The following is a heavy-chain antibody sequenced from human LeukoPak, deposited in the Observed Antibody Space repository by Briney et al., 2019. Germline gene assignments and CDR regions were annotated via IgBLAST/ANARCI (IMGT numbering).Heavy chain of an antibody. CDR3: AKHYDTHAFDI. CDR2: ISYDGSNK. D-gene: IGHD3-22*01. CDR1: GFXFSSYG. V-gene: IGHV3-30*18. Sequence: GRSLRLSCGASGFXFSSYGMHWVRQAPGKGLEWVAIISYDGSNKYYADSVQGRFTISRDNSKNTLYLQMNSLRAEDTAVYYCAKHYDTHAFDIWGQGTLVTVSS. J-gene: IGHJ3*02.